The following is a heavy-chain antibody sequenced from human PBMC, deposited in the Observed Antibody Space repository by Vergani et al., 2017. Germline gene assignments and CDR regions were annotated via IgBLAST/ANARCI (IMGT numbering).Heavy chain of an antibody. Sequence: QVQLQESGPGLLKPSQTLSLTCSVAGDSISSGNYYWNWIRQPAGKGLEWMGRIYSSGSTSYNPSIKSRITMSLDTSKNQFSLSRSAVPAADTAVYYCARGTFVHAFDNWGQGTVVTVSS. CDR1: GDSISSGNYY. V-gene: IGHV4-61*02. CDR2: IYSSGST. CDR3: ARGTFVHAFDN. J-gene: IGHJ3*02. D-gene: IGHD1-26*01.